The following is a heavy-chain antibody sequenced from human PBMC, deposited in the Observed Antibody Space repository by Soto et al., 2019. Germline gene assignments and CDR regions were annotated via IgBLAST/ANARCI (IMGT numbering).Heavy chain of an antibody. Sequence: EVQLVESGGGLVQPGGSLRHSCAASGFTFSRYWIHWVRQAPGKGLVWVSRINSDGSSTTYADSVKGRFTISRDNAKNTLYLQMNSLRAEDTAVYYCAREEIFGVVIDAFDIWGQGTMVTVSS. V-gene: IGHV3-74*01. CDR3: AREEIFGVVIDAFDI. CDR2: INSDGSST. J-gene: IGHJ3*02. CDR1: GFTFSRYW. D-gene: IGHD3-3*01.